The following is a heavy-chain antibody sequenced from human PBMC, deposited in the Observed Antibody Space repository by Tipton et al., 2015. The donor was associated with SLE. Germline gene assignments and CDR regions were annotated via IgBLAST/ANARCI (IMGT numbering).Heavy chain of an antibody. V-gene: IGHV4-61*02. CDR3: ARGLWD. D-gene: IGHD7-27*01. J-gene: IGHJ4*02. Sequence: TLSLTCTVSGGSISSGSYYWSWIRQPAGKGLEWIGLIYSSGSTNYNPSLKSRVTTSIDTSKNQFSLKLSSVTAADTAVYYCARGLWDWGQGTLVTVSS. CDR1: GGSISSGSYY. CDR2: IYSSGST.